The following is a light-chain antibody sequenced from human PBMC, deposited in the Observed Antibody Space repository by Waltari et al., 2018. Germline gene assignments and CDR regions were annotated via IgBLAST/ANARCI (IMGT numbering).Light chain of an antibody. Sequence: QLVLTQSPSASASLGASATLTCTLSSGYSSTAIAWHQQQSEKGPRYLMKVNSDGSHSKGDGIPDRFSGSSSGAERFLTISSLQSEDEADYYCQTWGTGIVLFGGGTKLTVL. V-gene: IGLV4-69*01. CDR3: QTWGTGIVL. CDR2: VNSDGSH. J-gene: IGLJ2*01. CDR1: SGYSSTA.